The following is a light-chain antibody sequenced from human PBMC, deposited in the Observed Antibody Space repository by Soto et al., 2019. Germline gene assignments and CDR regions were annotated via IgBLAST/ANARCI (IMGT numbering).Light chain of an antibody. J-gene: IGKJ2*01. Sequence: EIVLTQSPATLSLSPGERATLSCRASQSVSSYLAWYQQKPGQAPRLLIYGASNRATGIPARFSGSGSGTDFTLTISRLEPEDFAVYYCQHRGRWPRTFGQGTKLERK. CDR3: QHRGRWPRT. CDR1: QSVSSY. V-gene: IGKV3-11*01. CDR2: GAS.